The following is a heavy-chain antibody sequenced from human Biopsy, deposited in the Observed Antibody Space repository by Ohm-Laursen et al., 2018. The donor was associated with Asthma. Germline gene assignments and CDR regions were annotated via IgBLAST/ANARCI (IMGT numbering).Heavy chain of an antibody. V-gene: IGHV1-3*01. CDR3: ARTYYDFLTGQVNDAFDM. J-gene: IGHJ3*02. CDR2: INAGNGST. Sequence: ASVKVSCKSSGYTFINYAIHWVRQAPGQRLEWMGWINAGNGSTKYSQKFQGRVTISRDTSASTAYMDLSSLRSEDTAVYYCARTYYDFLTGQVNDAFDMWGQGTMVTVSS. D-gene: IGHD3-9*01. CDR1: GYTFINYA.